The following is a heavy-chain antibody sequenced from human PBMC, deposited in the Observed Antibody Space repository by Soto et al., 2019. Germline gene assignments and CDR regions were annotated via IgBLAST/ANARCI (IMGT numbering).Heavy chain of an antibody. J-gene: IGHJ4*02. CDR3: ARRDSSSSGRGFDS. D-gene: IGHD6-6*01. Sequence: PSETLSLTCTVSGGSISNYYWSWFRQPAGKRLEWIGRFYTNGGTNYNPPLKSRVTMSVDTSNNQFSLKLSSVTAADTAMYYCARRDSSSSGRGFDSWGQGTLVTVSS. CDR1: GGSISNYY. V-gene: IGHV4-4*07. CDR2: FYTNGGT.